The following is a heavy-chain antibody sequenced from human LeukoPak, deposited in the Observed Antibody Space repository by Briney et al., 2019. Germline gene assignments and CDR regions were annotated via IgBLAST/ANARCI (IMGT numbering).Heavy chain of an antibody. CDR1: GYTFTGYY. CDR2: INPNSGGT. J-gene: IGHJ4*02. Sequence: PAASVKVSGKASGYTFTGYYMHWVRQAPGQGLEWMGWINPNSGGTNYAQKFQGRVTMTRDTSISTAYMELSRLRSDDTAVYYCARGVMSSGWYFNYWGQGTLVTVSS. CDR3: ARGVMSSGWYFNY. D-gene: IGHD6-19*01. V-gene: IGHV1-2*02.